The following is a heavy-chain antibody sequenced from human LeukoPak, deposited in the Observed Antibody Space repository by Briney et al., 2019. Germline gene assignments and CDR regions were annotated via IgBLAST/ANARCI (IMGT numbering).Heavy chain of an antibody. D-gene: IGHD6-19*01. CDR1: GFTFTSYG. J-gene: IGHJ5*02. Sequence: GGSLRLSCAASGFTFTSYGISWVRQAPGQGLEWMGWISAYNGNTNYAQKLQGRVTMTTDTSTSTAYMELRSLRSDDTAVYYCARSPGSGGPLWFDPWGQGTLVTVSS. V-gene: IGHV1-18*01. CDR3: ARSPGSGGPLWFDP. CDR2: ISAYNGNT.